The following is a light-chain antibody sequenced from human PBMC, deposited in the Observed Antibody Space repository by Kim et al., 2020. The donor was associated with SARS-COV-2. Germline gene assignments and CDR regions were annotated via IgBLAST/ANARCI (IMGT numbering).Light chain of an antibody. CDR1: QSVSSY. V-gene: IGKV3-11*01. Sequence: SPGERATLSCRASQSVSSYLAWYQQKPGQAPRLLIYDASNRATGIPARFSGSGSGTDFTLTISSLEREDFAVYYCQQRSNWPPWTFGQGTKVDIK. CDR3: QQRSNWPPWT. J-gene: IGKJ1*01. CDR2: DAS.